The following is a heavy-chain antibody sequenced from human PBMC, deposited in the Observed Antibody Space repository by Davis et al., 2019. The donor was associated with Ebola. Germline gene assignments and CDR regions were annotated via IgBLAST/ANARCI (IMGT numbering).Heavy chain of an antibody. D-gene: IGHD3-9*01. Sequence: PGGSLRLSCVASGFSFSSYAMTWVRRTPEKGLEWVSAISGDGYETYYAGSGKGRFIVSRDNSENTLYLQMNSLRVEDTAVYHCAKDGPGRNWFFFEDWGQGTLVTVSS. V-gene: IGHV3-23*01. J-gene: IGHJ4*02. CDR2: ISGDGYET. CDR3: AKDGPGRNWFFFED. CDR1: GFSFSSYA.